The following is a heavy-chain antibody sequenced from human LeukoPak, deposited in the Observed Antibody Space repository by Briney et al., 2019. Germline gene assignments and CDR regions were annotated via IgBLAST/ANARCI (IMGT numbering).Heavy chain of an antibody. CDR1: GFAFSTYS. CDR2: ISSGSSHI. D-gene: IGHD5-12*01. Sequence: GGSLRLSCAASGFAFSTYSMSWVRQAPGKGLEWVSSISSGSSHIYNADSVKGRFTISRDNAKNSLYLLMNSLRAEDTAVYYCARDFRTQLDGYSPPYHFDYWGQGTTVTVSS. J-gene: IGHJ4*03. CDR3: ARDFRTQLDGYSPPYHFDY. V-gene: IGHV3-21*01.